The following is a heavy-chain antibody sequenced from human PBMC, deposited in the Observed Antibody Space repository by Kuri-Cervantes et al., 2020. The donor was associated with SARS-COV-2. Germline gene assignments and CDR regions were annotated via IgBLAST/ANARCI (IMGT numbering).Heavy chain of an antibody. D-gene: IGHD3-3*01. CDR1: GYTFTSYD. V-gene: IGHV1-8*02. Sequence: ASVKVSCKASGYTFTSYDINWVRQATGQGLEWMGWMNPNSGNTGYAQKFRGRVTMTRDTSTSTVYMELSSLRSEDTAVYYCARERGANYDFWSGYSYYYYYYMDVWGKGTTVTVSS. J-gene: IGHJ6*03. CDR3: ARERGANYDFWSGYSYYYYYYMDV. CDR2: MNPNSGNT.